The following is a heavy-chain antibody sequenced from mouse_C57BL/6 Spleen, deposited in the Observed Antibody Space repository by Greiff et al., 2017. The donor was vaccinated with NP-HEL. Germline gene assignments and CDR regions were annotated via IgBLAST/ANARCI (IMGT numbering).Heavy chain of an antibody. D-gene: IGHD4-1*01. Sequence: QVQLQEPGAELVKPGASVKLSCKASGYTFTSYWMHWVKQRPGQGLEWIGMIHPNSGSTNYNEKFKSKATLTVDKSSSTAYMQLSSLTSEDSAVYYCAREGTGSWFAYWGQGTLVTVSA. CDR2: IHPNSGST. J-gene: IGHJ3*01. CDR1: GYTFTSYW. V-gene: IGHV1-64*01. CDR3: AREGTGSWFAY.